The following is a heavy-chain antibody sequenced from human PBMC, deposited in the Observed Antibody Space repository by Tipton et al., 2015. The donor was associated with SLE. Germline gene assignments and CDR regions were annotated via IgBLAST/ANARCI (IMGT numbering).Heavy chain of an antibody. CDR3: ARGPYSSSSGPYYFDY. CDR2: IYYSGST. CDR1: GGSISSHY. D-gene: IGHD6-6*01. Sequence: TLSLTCTVSGGSISSHYWSWIRQPPGKGLEWIGYIYYSGSTNYNPSLKSRVTISVDTSKNQFSLKLSSVTAADTAVYYCARGPYSSSSGPYYFDYWGQGTLVTVSS. J-gene: IGHJ4*02. V-gene: IGHV4-59*11.